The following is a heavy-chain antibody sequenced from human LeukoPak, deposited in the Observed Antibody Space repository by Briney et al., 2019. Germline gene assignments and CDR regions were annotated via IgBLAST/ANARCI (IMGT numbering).Heavy chain of an antibody. V-gene: IGHV3-21*01. J-gene: IGHJ4*02. Sequence: GGSLRLSCAASGFTFSSYSMNWVRQAPGKGLEWVSSISSSSSYIYYADSVKGRLTISRDNAKNSLYLQMNSLRAEDTAVYYCARNDYGTFYFDYWGQGALVPVSS. D-gene: IGHD5-12*01. CDR1: GFTFSSYS. CDR2: ISSSSSYI. CDR3: ARNDYGTFYFDY.